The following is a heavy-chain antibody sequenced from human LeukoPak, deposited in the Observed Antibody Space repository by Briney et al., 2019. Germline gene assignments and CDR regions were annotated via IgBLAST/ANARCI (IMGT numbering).Heavy chain of an antibody. V-gene: IGHV1-8*02. CDR3: AREGDGLGY. D-gene: IGHD2-2*03. CDR1: GGTFSSYA. J-gene: IGHJ4*02. CDR2: MNPNSGNT. Sequence: ASVKVSCKASGGTFSSYAISWVRQAPGQGLGWMGWMNPNSGNTGYAQKFQGRVTMTRNTSISTAYMELSSLRSEDTAVYYCAREGDGLGYWGQGTLVTVSS.